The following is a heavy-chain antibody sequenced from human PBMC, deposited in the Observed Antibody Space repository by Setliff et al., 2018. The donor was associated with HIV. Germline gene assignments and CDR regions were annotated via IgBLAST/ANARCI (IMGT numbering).Heavy chain of an antibody. CDR1: GFTFSDKS. J-gene: IGHJ4*02. CDR3: TKNDFGGRWD. Sequence: ASVKVSCAASGFTFSDKSMSWVRQAPGMGLEWASTISGSGGDTYYADSAKGRFTILRDNSKNTLYLQINTLRVEDTAVYYCTKNDFGGRWDWGQGTLVTVSS. V-gene: IGHV3-23*01. D-gene: IGHD1-1*01. CDR2: ISGSGGDT.